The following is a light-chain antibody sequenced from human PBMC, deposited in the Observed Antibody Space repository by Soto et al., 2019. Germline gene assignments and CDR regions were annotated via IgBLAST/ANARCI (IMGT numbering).Light chain of an antibody. CDR1: QGISSY. Sequence: DIQLTQSPSFLSASVGDRVTITCRASQGISSYLAWYQQKPGKAPKLLIYAASTLQSGVPSRFSGSGSGTEFTLTMSSLQPENFATYYCQQGGTFGPGTKVDI. CDR2: AAS. CDR3: QQGGT. J-gene: IGKJ3*01. V-gene: IGKV1-9*01.